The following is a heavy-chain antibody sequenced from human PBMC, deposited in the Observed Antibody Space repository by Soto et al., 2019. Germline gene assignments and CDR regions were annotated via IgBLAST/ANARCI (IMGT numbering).Heavy chain of an antibody. Sequence: VHLSESGGALVQPGGSLRLSCEASGFTFRVYAMSWFRQAPGGGLEWVSAIGGTSNTTYYADSVKGRFTIARDNSRDTLYLQMTSLRVEDTAVYYCARIRQLLFVSWGQGTLVSVSS. D-gene: IGHD2-2*01. CDR2: IGGTSNTT. V-gene: IGHV3-23*01. CDR1: GFTFRVYA. J-gene: IGHJ4*02. CDR3: ARIRQLLFVS.